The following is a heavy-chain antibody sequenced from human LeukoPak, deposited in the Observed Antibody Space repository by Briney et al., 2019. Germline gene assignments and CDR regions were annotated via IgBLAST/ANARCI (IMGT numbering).Heavy chain of an antibody. CDR2: IYYSGTT. D-gene: IGHD3-22*01. J-gene: IGHJ4*02. Sequence: SETLSLTCTLSADYMSSRSAHWGWVRQPPGKGREWIGTIYYSGTTYYYPSLNSRLTNAVHPSINRYSLLLISVTTAQTTIYCCWTHSLCWYYDEYGGQGTLVTVS. CDR1: ADYMSSRSAH. V-gene: IGHV4-39*01. CDR3: WTHSLCWYYDEY.